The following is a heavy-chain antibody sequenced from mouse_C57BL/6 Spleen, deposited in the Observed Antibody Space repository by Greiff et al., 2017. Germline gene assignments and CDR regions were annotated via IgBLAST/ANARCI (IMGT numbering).Heavy chain of an antibody. D-gene: IGHD2-14*01. CDR3: ARIGNAMDY. V-gene: IGHV1-61*01. J-gene: IGHJ4*01. CDR1: GYTFTSYW. Sequence: QVRLQQPGAELVRPGSSVKLSCKASGYTFTSYWMDWVKQRPGQGLEWIGNIYPSDSETHYNQKFKDKATLTVDKSSSTAYMQLSSLTSEDSAVYYCARIGNAMDYWGQGTSVTVSS. CDR2: IYPSDSET.